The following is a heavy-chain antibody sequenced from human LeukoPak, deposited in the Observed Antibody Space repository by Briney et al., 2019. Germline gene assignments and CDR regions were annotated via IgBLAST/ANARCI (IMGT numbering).Heavy chain of an antibody. CDR2: IYYSGST. D-gene: IGHD2-8*01. J-gene: IGHJ6*03. V-gene: IGHV4-59*11. Sequence: SETLSLTCTVSGGSISSHYGSWIRQPPGKGLEWIGYIYYSGSTNYNPSLKSRVTISVDTSKNQFSLKLSSVTAADTAVYYCARAGGGMVNYYYYYMDVWGKGTTVTVSS. CDR3: ARAGGGMVNYYYYYMDV. CDR1: GGSISSHY.